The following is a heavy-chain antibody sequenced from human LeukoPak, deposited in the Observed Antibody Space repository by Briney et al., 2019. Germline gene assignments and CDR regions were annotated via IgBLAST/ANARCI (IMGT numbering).Heavy chain of an antibody. CDR2: INPNSGGT. D-gene: IGHD6-6*01. Sequence: GASVKVSCKASGYTFTGYYMHWVRQAPGQGLEWMGWINPNSGGTNYAQKFQGRVTMTRDTSTSTAYMELRSLRSDDTAVYYCARVGIAARKYFQHWGQGTLVTVSS. V-gene: IGHV1-2*02. CDR1: GYTFTGYY. J-gene: IGHJ1*01. CDR3: ARVGIAARKYFQH.